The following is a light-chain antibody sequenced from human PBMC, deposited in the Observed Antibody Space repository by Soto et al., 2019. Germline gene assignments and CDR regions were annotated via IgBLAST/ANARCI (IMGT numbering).Light chain of an antibody. J-gene: IGLJ1*01. Sequence: QSALTQPRSVSGSPGQSVTISCTGTSSDVGAYNYVSWYQQHPGKAPKVMIYDVTERPSGVPDRFSGSKSGNTASLTISGLQAEDEADYYCCSYAGSYSFLFGSGTKLIVL. CDR1: SSDVGAYNY. V-gene: IGLV2-11*01. CDR3: CSYAGSYSFL. CDR2: DVT.